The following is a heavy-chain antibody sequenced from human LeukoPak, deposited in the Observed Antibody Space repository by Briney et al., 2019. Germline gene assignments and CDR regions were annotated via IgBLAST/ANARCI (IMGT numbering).Heavy chain of an antibody. D-gene: IGHD2-2*01. CDR1: GFTFSSYS. J-gene: IGHJ4*02. CDR2: ISSSSGTI. CDR3: APDCSSISCYAFDY. V-gene: IGHV3-48*01. Sequence: PGGSLRLSCAASGFTFSSYSMNWVRQAPGKGLEWVSYISSSSGTIYYADSVKGRFTISRDNAKNSLYLQMNSLRAEDTAVYYCAPDCSSISCYAFDYWGQGTLVTVSS.